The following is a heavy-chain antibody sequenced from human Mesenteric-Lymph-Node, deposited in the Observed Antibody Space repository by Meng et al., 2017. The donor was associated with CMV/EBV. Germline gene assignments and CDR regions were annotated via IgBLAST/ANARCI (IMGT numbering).Heavy chain of an antibody. CDR2: IIWDGGRT. Sequence: GGSLRLSCAASGFTFDDYTMHWVRQVPGKGLEWVSLIIWDGGRTYYSDSVKGRFTISRDNSKNFLYLQMNTLRTDDTALYYCAKESMDYALDYWGQGTLVTV. J-gene: IGHJ4*02. V-gene: IGHV3-43*01. CDR3: AKESMDYALDY. CDR1: GFTFDDYT. D-gene: IGHD2-2*01.